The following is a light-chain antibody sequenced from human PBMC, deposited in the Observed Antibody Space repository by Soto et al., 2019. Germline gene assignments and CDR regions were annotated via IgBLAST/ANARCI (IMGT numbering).Light chain of an antibody. CDR2: GAF. V-gene: IGKV3-15*01. J-gene: IGKJ4*01. CDR3: QQYHTWPPLT. Sequence: EIVLTQSPGTLSLSPGERVTLSCRASQSVSSKLAWYQQRPGQAPRLLIYGAFTRATGVPARFSGSGSGTEFTLTITSLQSEDFAVYYCQQYHTWPPLTFGGGTKVEIK. CDR1: QSVSSK.